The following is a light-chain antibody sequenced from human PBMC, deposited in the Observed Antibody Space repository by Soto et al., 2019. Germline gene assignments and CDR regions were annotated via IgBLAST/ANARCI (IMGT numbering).Light chain of an antibody. J-gene: IGKJ2*01. CDR3: QQYNTYPST. Sequence: DIQMTQSPSTLSASVGDRVTITCRASQSISSWLAWYKQTPGKAPKLLIYKASSLERGVPSRFSGSGSGTEFTLTISSLQPDDFATYYCQQYNTYPSTFGQGTKLEIK. CDR2: KAS. CDR1: QSISSW. V-gene: IGKV1-5*03.